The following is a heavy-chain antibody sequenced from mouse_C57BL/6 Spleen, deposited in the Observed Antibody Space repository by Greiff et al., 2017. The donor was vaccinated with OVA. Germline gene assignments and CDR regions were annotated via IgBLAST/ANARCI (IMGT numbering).Heavy chain of an antibody. V-gene: IGHV5-17*01. J-gene: IGHJ4*01. CDR1: GFTFSDYG. D-gene: IGHD1-1*01. CDR3: ASLYYFYAMDY. Sequence: EVQLVESGGGLVKPGGSLELSCAASGFTFSDYGMHWVRQAPEKGLEWVAYISSGSSTIYYADTVKGRFTISRDNAKNTLFLQMTSLRSEDTAMYYCASLYYFYAMDYWGQGTSVTVSS. CDR2: ISSGSSTI.